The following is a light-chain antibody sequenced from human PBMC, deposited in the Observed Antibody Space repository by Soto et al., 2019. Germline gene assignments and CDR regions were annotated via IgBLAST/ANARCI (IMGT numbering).Light chain of an antibody. CDR3: QQYNSYPFT. CDR1: QSISSS. CDR2: AAS. J-gene: IGKJ2*01. Sequence: DIQMTQSPSTLSASVGDRVTITCRASQSISSSLAWYQQKPGKAPKLLIYAASSLEGGVPSRFSGSGSGTEFTLPISSLRPDDFATYYCQQYNSYPFTFGQGTSLEI. V-gene: IGKV1-5*01.